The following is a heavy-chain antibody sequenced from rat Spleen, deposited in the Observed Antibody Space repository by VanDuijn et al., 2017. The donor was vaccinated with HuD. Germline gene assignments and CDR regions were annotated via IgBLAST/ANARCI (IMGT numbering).Heavy chain of an antibody. D-gene: IGHD1-2*01. V-gene: IGHV5S10*01. CDR1: GFTFSDYN. CDR2: IIYDGTRA. CDR3: TTSNYYSSFIYLDA. Sequence: EVQLVESGGGLVQPGRSLKLSCVASGFTFSDYNMAWVRQAPKKGLEWVATIIYDGTRAFYRDSVQGRFTISRDNAKSTLYLQMDSLRSEDTATYYCTTSNYYSSFIYLDAWGQGASVTVSS. J-gene: IGHJ4*01.